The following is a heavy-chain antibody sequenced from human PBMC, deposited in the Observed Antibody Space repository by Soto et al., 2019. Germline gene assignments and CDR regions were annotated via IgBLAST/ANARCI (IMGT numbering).Heavy chain of an antibody. V-gene: IGHV3-11*01. Sequence: GLSLRLSCIASGLTLSGLYMNWIRQAPGKGLEWGSIISNGGETIYYADSVKGRFTISRDNAKNSVYLQMNSVIAEDTAVYCCGYEVCAFYIWGKGTMGTVSS. J-gene: IGHJ6*04. CDR2: ISNGGETI. CDR3: GYEVCAFYI. D-gene: IGHD3-16*01. CDR1: GLTLSGLY.